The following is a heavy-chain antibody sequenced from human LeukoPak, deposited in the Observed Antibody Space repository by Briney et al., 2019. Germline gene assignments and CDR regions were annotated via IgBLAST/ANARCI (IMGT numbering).Heavy chain of an antibody. J-gene: IGHJ6*04. CDR2: IYTSGST. V-gene: IGHV4-61*02. Sequence: SETLSLTCTVSGVSISSSNSYWSWIRQPAGKGLEWIGRIYTSGSTNYNPSLKSRVTISVDTSKNQFSLKLTSVTAADTAVYYCARSLRGYSGLGVWGKGTTVAISS. CDR1: GVSISSSNSY. CDR3: ARSLRGYSGLGV. D-gene: IGHD5-12*01.